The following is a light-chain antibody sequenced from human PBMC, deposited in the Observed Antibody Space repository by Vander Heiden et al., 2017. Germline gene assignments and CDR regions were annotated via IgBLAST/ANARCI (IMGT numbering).Light chain of an antibody. CDR1: HGINNL. CDR2: AAS. J-gene: IGKJ2*01. V-gene: IGKV1-16*02. CDR3: QQYNNYPYT. Sequence: PSPPSAAGGEGVTITRGTRHGINNLSAWFQQTPGNAPKLLIYAASSLKRGVPSKCSGSGSGKDFTITINSLQPEDFATYYRQQYNNYPYTFGQGTKLEIK.